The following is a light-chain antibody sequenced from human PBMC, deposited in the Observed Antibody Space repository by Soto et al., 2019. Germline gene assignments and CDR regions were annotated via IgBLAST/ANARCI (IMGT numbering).Light chain of an antibody. CDR2: EVV. J-gene: IGLJ1*01. CDR3: SSYTSRNTYV. CDR1: SSDVGGYTY. V-gene: IGLV2-14*01. Sequence: QSALTQPASVSGSPGQSITISCTGTSSDVGGYTYVSWYQQRPGKAPKLIIFEVVNRPSGVSNRFPGSKSGNTASLTISGLQAEDGADYYCSSYTSRNTYVFGPGTKVTVL.